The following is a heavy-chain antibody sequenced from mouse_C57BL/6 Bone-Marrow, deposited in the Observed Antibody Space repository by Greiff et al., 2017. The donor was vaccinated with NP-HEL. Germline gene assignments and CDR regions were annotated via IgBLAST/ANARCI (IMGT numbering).Heavy chain of an antibody. CDR2: IDPENGDT. Sequence: EVKLMESGAELVRPGASVKLSCTASGFNIKDDYMHWVKQRPEQGLEWIGWIDPENGDTEYASKFQGKATITADTSSNTAYLQLSSLTSEDTAVYYCTYYYGSSYAMDYWGQGTSVTVSS. J-gene: IGHJ4*01. CDR1: GFNIKDDY. D-gene: IGHD1-1*01. V-gene: IGHV14-4*01. CDR3: TYYYGSSYAMDY.